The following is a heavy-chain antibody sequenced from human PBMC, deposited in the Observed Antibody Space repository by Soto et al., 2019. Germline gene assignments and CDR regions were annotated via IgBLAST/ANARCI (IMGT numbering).Heavy chain of an antibody. CDR1: GFTFRSYA. D-gene: IGHD4-4*01. V-gene: IGHV3-21*01. CDR3: PTEIRRPRARYRNHDYCYLGMDV. J-gene: IGHJ6*04. Sequence: VGSLRLSCGASGFTFRSYAMNWVRQAPGKGLEWVSCISSSSSYIYYADSVKGRFTISRDNAKNPLYLQMNSLRAEDTAVYYCPTEIRRPRARYRNHDYCYLGMDVWGEGTTVTVSS. CDR2: ISSSSSYI.